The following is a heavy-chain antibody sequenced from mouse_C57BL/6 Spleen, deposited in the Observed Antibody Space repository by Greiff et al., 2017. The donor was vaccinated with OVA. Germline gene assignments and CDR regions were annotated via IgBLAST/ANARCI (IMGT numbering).Heavy chain of an antibody. D-gene: IGHD2-4*01. CDR2: IYPGSGST. CDR3: ARIPFYYDYFDY. CDR1: GYTFTSYW. V-gene: IGHV1-55*01. Sequence: VQLQQPGAELVKPGASVKMSCKASGYTFTSYWITWVKQRPGQGLEWIGDIYPGSGSTNYNEKFKSKATLTVDTSSSTAYMQLSSLTSEDSAVYYGARIPFYYDYFDYWGQGTTLTVSS. J-gene: IGHJ2*01.